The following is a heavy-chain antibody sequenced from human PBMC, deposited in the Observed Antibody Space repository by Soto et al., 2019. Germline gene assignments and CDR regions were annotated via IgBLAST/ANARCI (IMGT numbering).Heavy chain of an antibody. CDR3: AKDSQSVSVSAARVYGVDV. J-gene: IGHJ6*02. V-gene: IGHV3-23*01. Sequence: EVQVLESGGGLVQPGGSLRLSCARSGFTFSSFAMTWVRQAPGKGLEWVSTTRSNGEYTYYTDSVKGRFTVSRDNSKNALFLEMSSLRAEDTAIYYCAKDSQSVSVSAARVYGVDVWGQGTTVTVSS. D-gene: IGHD2-2*01. CDR2: TRSNGEYT. CDR1: GFTFSSFA.